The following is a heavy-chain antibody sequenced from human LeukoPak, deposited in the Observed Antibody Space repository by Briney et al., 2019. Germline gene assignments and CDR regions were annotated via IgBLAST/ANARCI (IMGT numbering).Heavy chain of an antibody. J-gene: IGHJ5*02. Sequence: SETLSPTCTVSDGSISSSSYFWGWIRQPPGKGLEWIGTIYYTGSTYYTPSLKSRVTISIDTSNNQFSLILSSVTAADTAVYYCARQTRRVGGNSALGWLDPGGQGTLVTVSS. CDR2: IYYTGST. D-gene: IGHD2/OR15-2a*01. CDR1: DGSISSSSYF. CDR3: ARQTRRVGGNSALGWLDP. V-gene: IGHV4-39*01.